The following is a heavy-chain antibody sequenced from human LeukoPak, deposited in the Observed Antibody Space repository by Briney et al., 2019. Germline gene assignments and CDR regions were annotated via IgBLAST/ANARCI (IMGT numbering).Heavy chain of an antibody. CDR3: ARGPSYFQH. V-gene: IGHV6-1*01. CDR1: GDSVSSNSAA. CDR2: TYYRSKWST. Sequence: SQTLSLTCAISGDSVSSNSAAWNWIRQSPSRGLEWLGRTYYRSKWSTYYAVSVKSRISINRDTSKNQISLQLNSVTPEDTAVYYCARGPSYFQHWGQGTLVTVSS. J-gene: IGHJ1*01.